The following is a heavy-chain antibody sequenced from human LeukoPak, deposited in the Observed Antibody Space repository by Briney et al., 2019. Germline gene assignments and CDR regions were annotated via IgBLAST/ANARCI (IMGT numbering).Heavy chain of an antibody. CDR1: GFTFSDYY. CDR3: ARDGSDIVVVPYMDV. CDR2: ISSSGSTI. V-gene: IGHV3-11*01. Sequence: GGSLRLSCAASGFTFSDYYMSWIRQAPGKGLEWVSYISSSGSTIYYADSVKGGFTISRDNAKNSLYLQMNSLRAEDTAVYYCARDGSDIVVVPYMDVWGKGTTVTVSS. D-gene: IGHD2-2*01. J-gene: IGHJ6*03.